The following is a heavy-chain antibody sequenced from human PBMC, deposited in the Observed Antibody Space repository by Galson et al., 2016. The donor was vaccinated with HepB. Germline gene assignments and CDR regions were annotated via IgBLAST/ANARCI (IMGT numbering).Heavy chain of an antibody. CDR2: IIPIFGPA. Sequence: SVKVSCKASGGTFSNYGFNWVRQAPGQGLEWMGGIIPIFGPANYAQKFRGRITIIADESTTTVYMELSSLRSEDTAVYYCATDILTGYHAFHIWGQGTMVTVSS. CDR3: ATDILTGYHAFHI. V-gene: IGHV1-69*13. J-gene: IGHJ3*02. CDR1: GGTFSNYG. D-gene: IGHD3-9*01.